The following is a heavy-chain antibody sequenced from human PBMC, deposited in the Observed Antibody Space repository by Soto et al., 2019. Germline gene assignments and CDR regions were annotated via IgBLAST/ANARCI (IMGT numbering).Heavy chain of an antibody. D-gene: IGHD2-15*01. V-gene: IGHV4-59*08. Sequence: QVQLQESDPGLVKPSETLSLTCTVSGGSISSYYWSWIRQPPGKGLEWIGYIYYSGSTNYNPSLKGRVTISVDTSTNQFSLKLSSVTAADTAVYYCARRYGGTFDYWGQGTLVTVSS. CDR1: GGSISSYY. J-gene: IGHJ4*02. CDR3: ARRYGGTFDY. CDR2: IYYSGST.